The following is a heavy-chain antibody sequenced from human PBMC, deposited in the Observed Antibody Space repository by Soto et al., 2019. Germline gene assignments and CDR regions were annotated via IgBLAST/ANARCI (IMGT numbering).Heavy chain of an antibody. D-gene: IGHD4-17*01. CDR3: ARQPTVTTTRRFFDS. CDR1: GGSISSYY. CDR2: IYYSGST. J-gene: IGHJ4*02. V-gene: IGHV4-59*08. Sequence: SETLSLTCTXSGGSISSYYWSWIRQPPGKGLEWIGYIYYSGSTNYNPSLKSRVTISVDTSKNQFSLKLSSVTAADTAVYYCARQPTVTTTRRFFDSWGQGSLVTVSS.